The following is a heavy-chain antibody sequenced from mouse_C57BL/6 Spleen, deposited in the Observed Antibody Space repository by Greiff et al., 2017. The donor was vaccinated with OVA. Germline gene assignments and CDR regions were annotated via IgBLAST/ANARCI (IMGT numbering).Heavy chain of an antibody. CDR1: GYTFTSYW. D-gene: IGHD2-5*01. CDR3: AAYSNYGGGAMDY. J-gene: IGHJ4*01. V-gene: IGHV1-64*01. Sequence: VQLQQPGAELVKPGASVKLSCKASGYTFTSYWMHWVKQRPGQGLEWIGMIHPNSGSTNYNEKFKSKATLTVDKSSSTAYMQLSSLTSEDSAVYYCAAYSNYGGGAMDYWGQGTSVTVSS. CDR2: IHPNSGST.